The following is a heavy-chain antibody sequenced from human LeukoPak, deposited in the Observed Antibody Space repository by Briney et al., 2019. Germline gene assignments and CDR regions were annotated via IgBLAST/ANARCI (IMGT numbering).Heavy chain of an antibody. D-gene: IGHD3-10*01. V-gene: IGHV3-33*03. CDR3: ASVNYGSGSYYSDY. Sequence: PGGSLRLSCAASGITFRNYGMHWVRQAPGKGLEWVAVIWYDGSKKYYAASVKGRFTISRDNSRNTLYLQMNSLRAEDTAVYYCASVNYGSGSYYSDYWGQGTPVTVSS. J-gene: IGHJ4*02. CDR1: GITFRNYG. CDR2: IWYDGSKK.